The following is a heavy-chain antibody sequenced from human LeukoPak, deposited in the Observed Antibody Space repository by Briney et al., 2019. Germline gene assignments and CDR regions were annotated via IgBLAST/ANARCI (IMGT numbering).Heavy chain of an antibody. CDR2: ISESGST. CDR3: ARSRPRGYDSSGYYWGAYDY. J-gene: IGHJ4*02. CDR1: GEPFSGYY. D-gene: IGHD3-22*01. V-gene: IGHV4-34*01. Sequence: SETLSLTCGVSGEPFSGYYWSWIRQPPGKGLEWIGDISESGSTNYNPSLKSRVTISVDPSKNQFSLKLTSMTAADTAVYYCARSRPRGYDSSGYYWGAYDYWGQGTLVTVSS.